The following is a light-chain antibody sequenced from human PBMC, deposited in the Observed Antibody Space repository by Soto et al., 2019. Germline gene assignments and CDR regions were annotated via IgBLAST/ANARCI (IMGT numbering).Light chain of an antibody. J-gene: IGKJ5*01. CDR1: HCISSY. Sequence: IQLTRSPSSLSASLGGRVTITFRASHCISSYLAWYQQKPGKAPKLLIYVASSLQGGVPSRFSGSGSGTDFTLTIGSLQPDDFATYYCQQSYSTPITFGQGTRLEIK. CDR3: QQSYSTPIT. CDR2: VAS. V-gene: IGKV1-39*01.